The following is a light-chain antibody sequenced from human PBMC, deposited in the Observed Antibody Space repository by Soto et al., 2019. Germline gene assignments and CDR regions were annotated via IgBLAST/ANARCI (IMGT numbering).Light chain of an antibody. J-gene: IGKJ5*01. CDR3: QQRSNWPPPIT. Sequence: EIVMTQSPATLSVSPGESATLSCRASQSINRDLAWYEQKPGQTPRRVIYGASTWGTGVPPRFTGSGSGTDFTPTISSLEPEDFAVYYCQQRSNWPPPITFGQGTRLEI. V-gene: IGKV3-11*01. CDR1: QSINRD. CDR2: GAS.